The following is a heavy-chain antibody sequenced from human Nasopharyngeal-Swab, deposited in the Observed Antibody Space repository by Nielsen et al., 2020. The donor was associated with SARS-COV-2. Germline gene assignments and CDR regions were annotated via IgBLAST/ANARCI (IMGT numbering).Heavy chain of an antibody. CDR2: INHSGST. V-gene: IGHV4-34*01. CDR3: ARGYGDYDY. D-gene: IGHD4-17*01. J-gene: IGHJ4*02. Sequence: WIRQPPGKGLEWIGEINHSGSTNYNPSLKSRVTISVDTSKNHFSLKLSSVTAADTAVYYCARGYGDYDYWGQGTLVTVSS.